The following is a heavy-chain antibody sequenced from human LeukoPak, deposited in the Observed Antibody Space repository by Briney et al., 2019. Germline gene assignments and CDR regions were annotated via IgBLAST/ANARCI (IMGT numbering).Heavy chain of an antibody. V-gene: IGHV3-48*02. Sequence: PGGSLRLSCEASGFTFSSYSMNWVRQAPGKGLEWVSYISISSTTIYYADSVQGRFTISRDNAKNSLYLQMNSLRDEDTAVYYCARGIRGYSYGSDYWGQGTLVTVSS. J-gene: IGHJ4*02. CDR2: ISISSTTI. CDR3: ARGIRGYSYGSDY. CDR1: GFTFSSYS. D-gene: IGHD5-18*01.